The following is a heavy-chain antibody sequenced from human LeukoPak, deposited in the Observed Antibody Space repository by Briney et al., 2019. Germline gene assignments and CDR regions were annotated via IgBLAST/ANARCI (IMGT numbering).Heavy chain of an antibody. CDR2: INRSGST. Sequence: SETLSLTCAVYGGSFSGYYWSWIRQPPGKGLEWIGEINRSGSTNYNPYLKSRVTISVDSSKNQFSLKLSCVTAADTAVYYCARGYYDSSGYWLSYFDYWGQGTLVTVSS. V-gene: IGHV4-34*01. J-gene: IGHJ4*02. CDR1: GGSFSGYY. CDR3: ARGYYDSSGYWLSYFDY. D-gene: IGHD3-22*01.